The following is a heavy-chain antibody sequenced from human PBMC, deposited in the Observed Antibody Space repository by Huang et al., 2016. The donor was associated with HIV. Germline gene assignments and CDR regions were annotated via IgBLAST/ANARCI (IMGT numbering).Heavy chain of an antibody. CDR3: ATGPRGSGSVN. D-gene: IGHD1-26*01. CDR1: GGTFSSYV. CDR2: ITPIFDKT. Sequence: QVQLVQSGAEVKKPGSSVKVSCKASGGTFSSYVISWVRQAPGQGLEWMGGITPIFDKTNYAQKFQGRVTIIADESTRTAYMEMSSLRPEDTATYYCATGPRGSGSVNWGQGTLVIVSP. V-gene: IGHV1-69*01. J-gene: IGHJ4*02.